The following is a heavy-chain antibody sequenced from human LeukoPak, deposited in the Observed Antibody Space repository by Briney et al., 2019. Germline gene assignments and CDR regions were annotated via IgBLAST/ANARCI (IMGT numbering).Heavy chain of an antibody. CDR2: INSDGSST. D-gene: IGHD3-22*01. CDR3: ARDLSYYDSSGYFGY. V-gene: IGHV3-74*01. Sequence: GGSLRLSCAASGFTFSSYWMHWVRQAPGKGLVWVSRINSDGSSTSYADSVKGRFTISRDNAKNTLYLQMDSLRAEDTAVYYCARDLSYYDSSGYFGYWGQGTLVTVSS. CDR1: GFTFSSYW. J-gene: IGHJ4*02.